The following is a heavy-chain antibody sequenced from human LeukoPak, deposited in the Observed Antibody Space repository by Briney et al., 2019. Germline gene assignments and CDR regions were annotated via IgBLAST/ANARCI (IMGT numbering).Heavy chain of an antibody. CDR2: IYPGDSDT. Sequence: GESLKISCKGSGYSFTSYWIGWVRQMHGKGLEWMGIIYPGDSDTRYSPSFQGQVTISADKSISTAYLQWSSLKASDTAMYYCARHSRTDIVATVMYDYWGQGTLVTVSS. D-gene: IGHD5-12*01. J-gene: IGHJ4*02. CDR3: ARHSRTDIVATVMYDY. V-gene: IGHV5-51*01. CDR1: GYSFTSYW.